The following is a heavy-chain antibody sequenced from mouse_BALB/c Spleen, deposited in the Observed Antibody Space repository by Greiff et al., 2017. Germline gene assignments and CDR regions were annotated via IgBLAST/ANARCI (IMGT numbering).Heavy chain of an antibody. Sequence: QVQLQQPGAELVRPGASVTLSCKASGYTFTSYWINWVKQRPGQGLEWIGNIYPSDSYTNYNQKFKDKATLTVDKSSSTAYMQLSSPTSEDSAVYYCTRKTARATGYYAMDYWGQGTSVTVSS. CDR3: TRKTARATGYYAMDY. V-gene: IGHV1-69*02. J-gene: IGHJ4*01. D-gene: IGHD3-2*01. CDR1: GYTFTSYW. CDR2: IYPSDSYT.